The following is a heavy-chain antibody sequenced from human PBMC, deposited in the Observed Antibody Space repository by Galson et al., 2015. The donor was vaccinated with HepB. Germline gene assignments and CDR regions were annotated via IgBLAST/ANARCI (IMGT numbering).Heavy chain of an antibody. J-gene: IGHJ6*02. V-gene: IGHV1-18*01. CDR1: EFDFNKYG. Sequence: SVKVSCKASEFDFNKYGLSWVRQAPGQGLEWMGWVSGYDGSANYAPRFQGRVTMTADASTGTAYLELRNLRSDDTAVYYCARDSRLELRLNNYFSYGMDVWGQGSAVLVSS. CDR3: ARDSRLELRLNNYFSYGMDV. CDR2: VSGYDGSA. D-gene: IGHD1-1*01.